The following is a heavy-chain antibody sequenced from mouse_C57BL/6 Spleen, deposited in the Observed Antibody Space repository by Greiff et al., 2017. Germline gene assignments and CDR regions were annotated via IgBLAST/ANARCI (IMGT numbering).Heavy chain of an antibody. V-gene: IGHV14-1*01. D-gene: IGHD1-1*01. J-gene: IGHJ2*01. CDR1: GFNIKDYY. CDR2: IDPEDGDT. Sequence: VQLQESGAELVRPGASVKLSCTASGFNIKDYYMHWVKQRPEQGLEWIGRIDPEDGDTEYAPKFQGKATMTADTSSNTAYLQLSSLTSEDTAVYYCPITTVVAPFDYWGQGTTLTVSS. CDR3: PITTVVAPFDY.